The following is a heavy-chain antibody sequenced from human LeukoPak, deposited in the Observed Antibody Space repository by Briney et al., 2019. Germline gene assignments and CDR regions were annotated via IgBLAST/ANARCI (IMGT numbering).Heavy chain of an antibody. V-gene: IGHV1-69*01. CDR2: IIPIFGTA. CDR3: AREYSSSSGGLYYFDY. CDR1: GGAFSSYA. J-gene: IGHJ4*02. D-gene: IGHD6-6*01. Sequence: SVKVSCKASGGAFSSYAISWVRQAPGQGLEWMGGIIPIFGTANYAQKFQGRVTITADESTSTAYMELSSLRSEDTAVYYCAREYSSSSGGLYYFDYWGQGTLVTVSS.